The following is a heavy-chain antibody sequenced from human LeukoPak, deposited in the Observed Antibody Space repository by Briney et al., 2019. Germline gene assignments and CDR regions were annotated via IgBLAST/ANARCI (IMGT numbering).Heavy chain of an antibody. Sequence: PGRSLRLSCAASGFTFSSYGMHWVRQAPGKGLEWVAVISYDGSNKYYADSVKGRFTISRDNSKNTLYLQMNSLRAEDTAVYYCAKAALGIAAPQANDAFDIWGQGTMVTVSS. D-gene: IGHD6-13*01. CDR1: GFTFSSYG. V-gene: IGHV3-30*18. J-gene: IGHJ3*02. CDR3: AKAALGIAAPQANDAFDI. CDR2: ISYDGSNK.